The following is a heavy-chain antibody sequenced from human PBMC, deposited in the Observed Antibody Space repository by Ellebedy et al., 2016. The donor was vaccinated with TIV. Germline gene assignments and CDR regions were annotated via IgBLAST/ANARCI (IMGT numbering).Heavy chain of an antibody. CDR1: GFTFGDYA. CDR3: TRDGDCSSTSCYPYYGMDV. Sequence: GGSLRLSXTASGFTFGDYAMSWFRQAPGKGLEWVGFIRSKAYGGTTEYAASVKGRFTISRDDSKSIAYLQMNSLKTEDTAVYYCTRDGDCSSTSCYPYYGMDVWGQGTTVTVSS. J-gene: IGHJ6*02. V-gene: IGHV3-49*03. CDR2: IRSKAYGGTT. D-gene: IGHD2-2*01.